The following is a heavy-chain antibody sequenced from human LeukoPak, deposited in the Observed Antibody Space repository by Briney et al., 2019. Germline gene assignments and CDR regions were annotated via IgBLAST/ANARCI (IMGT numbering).Heavy chain of an antibody. D-gene: IGHD3-10*01. V-gene: IGHV4-34*01. CDR1: GGSFSGYY. CDR2: INHSGST. Sequence: SETLSLTCAVYGGSFSGYYWSWIRQPPGKGLEWIGEINHSGSTNYNPYLKIRVTISVDTSKNQFSLKLSSVTAADTAVYYCARGGRVGVGYYGSGSYYYNYWGQGTLVTVSS. J-gene: IGHJ4*02. CDR3: ARGGRVGVGYYGSGSYYYNY.